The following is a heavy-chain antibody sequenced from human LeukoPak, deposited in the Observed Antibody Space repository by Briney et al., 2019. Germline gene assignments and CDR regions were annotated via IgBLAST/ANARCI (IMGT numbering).Heavy chain of an antibody. CDR2: IRYDGSNK. V-gene: IGHV3-30*02. D-gene: IGHD3-10*01. J-gene: IGHJ4*02. CDR3: AKERLLWFGEFFNYFDY. Sequence: GGSLRLSCAASGFTFSSYGMHWVRQAPGRGLEWVAFIRYDGSNKYYADSVKGRFTISRDNSKNTLYLQMNSLRAEDTAVYYCAKERLLWFGEFFNYFDYWGQGTLVTVSS. CDR1: GFTFSSYG.